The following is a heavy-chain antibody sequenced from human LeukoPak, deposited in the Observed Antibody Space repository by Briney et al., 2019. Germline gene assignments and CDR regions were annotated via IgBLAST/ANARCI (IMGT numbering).Heavy chain of an antibody. CDR3: AKETKVGENLYYFDY. D-gene: IGHD1-26*01. CDR2: LSWHSGSI. V-gene: IGHV3-9*01. CDR1: GFKFA. Sequence: PGRSLRLSCVASGFKFAMHWVRQAPGMGLEWVSGLSWHSGSIGYADSVKGRFIISRDNAKNSLYLEMNSLRPEDSALYYCAKETKVGENLYYFDYWGRGTLVTVSS. J-gene: IGHJ4*02.